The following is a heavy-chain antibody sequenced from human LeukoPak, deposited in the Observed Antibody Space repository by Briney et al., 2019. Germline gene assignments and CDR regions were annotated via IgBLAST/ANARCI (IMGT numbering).Heavy chain of an antibody. CDR2: LSGSGGST. D-gene: IGHD6-13*01. CDR3: AKRAGTCLYYYYGMDA. V-gene: IGHV3-23*01. CDR1: GFTFSSYD. J-gene: IGHJ6*02. Sequence: GSLILSCVSSGFTFSSYDMSWVRHCPGKGLDWVAALSGSGGSTYYADSVKGRFTISRNNSKTTLYLQINSMRAEDTAVYYCAKRAGTCLYYYYGMDAWGQRTTVTVSS.